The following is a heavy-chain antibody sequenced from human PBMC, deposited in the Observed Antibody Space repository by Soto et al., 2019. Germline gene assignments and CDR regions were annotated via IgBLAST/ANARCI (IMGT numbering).Heavy chain of an antibody. CDR1: GFSFDNYA. J-gene: IGHJ6*02. D-gene: IGHD2-15*01. CDR2: ITGSGDNT. V-gene: IGHV3-23*01. CDR3: AKAVCSDGNCSGREDV. Sequence: EVQLLDSGGGLVQPGGSLRLSCTTSGFSFDNYAMSWVRQAPGKGLEWVSSITGSGDNTYYADSVKGWFAVSRDNSRSRLNLQISSLRVEDTAGYYCAKAVCSDGNCSGREDVCGQGIKVAVSS.